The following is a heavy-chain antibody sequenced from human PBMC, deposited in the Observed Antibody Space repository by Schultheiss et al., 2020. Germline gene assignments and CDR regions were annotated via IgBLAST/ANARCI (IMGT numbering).Heavy chain of an antibody. CDR3: ARGYGDL. CDR2: ITYSGST. CDR1: GGSFSSYY. Sequence: SETLSLTCAVSGGSFSSYYWNWIRQTPGKGLEWIGYITYSGSTNHNPSLKSRVTMSVDTSKNHFSLKLTSVTAADTAVYYCARGYGDLWGQGTTVTVSS. J-gene: IGHJ6*02. V-gene: IGHV4-59*12. D-gene: IGHD6-13*01.